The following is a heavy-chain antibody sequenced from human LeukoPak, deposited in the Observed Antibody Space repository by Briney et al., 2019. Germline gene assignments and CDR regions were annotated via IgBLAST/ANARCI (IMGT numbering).Heavy chain of an antibody. CDR3: ATGKINHDGAFDA. D-gene: IGHD5-24*01. CDR1: GFSFSSYT. CDR2: ISDSGGST. J-gene: IGHJ3*01. V-gene: IGHV3-23*01. Sequence: PGGSLRLSCAASGFSFSSYTMSWVRQAPGKGLEWVSGISDSGGSTYYADSVKGRFTISRDNSKKQLFLQVDSLRVEDTAVYYCATGKINHDGAFDAWGQGTRVTVSS.